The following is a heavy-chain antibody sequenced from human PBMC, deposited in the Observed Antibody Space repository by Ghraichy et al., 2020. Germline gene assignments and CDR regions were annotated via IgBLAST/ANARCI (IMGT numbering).Heavy chain of an antibody. CDR1: GFTFSSYA. CDR3: AKHDYLDY. CDR2: ISGSGGST. Sequence: LSLTCAASGFTFSSYAMTWVRQAPGKGLEWVSAISGSGGSTYYADSVKGRFTISRDNSKNTLYLQMNSLRAEDTGIYYCAKHDYLDYWGQGTLVTVSS. J-gene: IGHJ4*02. V-gene: IGHV3-23*01.